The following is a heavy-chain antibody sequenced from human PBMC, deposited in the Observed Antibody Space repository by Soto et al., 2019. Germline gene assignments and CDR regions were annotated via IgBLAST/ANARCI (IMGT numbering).Heavy chain of an antibody. Sequence: SATLSLTCTVSGGSISSYYWSWIRQPPGKGLEWIGYIYYSGSTNYNPSLKSRVTISVDTSKNQFSLKLSSVTAADTAVYYCATNYGDYEGVGAFDIWGQGTMVT. CDR2: IYYSGST. D-gene: IGHD4-17*01. V-gene: IGHV4-59*08. CDR1: GGSISSYY. J-gene: IGHJ3*02. CDR3: ATNYGDYEGVGAFDI.